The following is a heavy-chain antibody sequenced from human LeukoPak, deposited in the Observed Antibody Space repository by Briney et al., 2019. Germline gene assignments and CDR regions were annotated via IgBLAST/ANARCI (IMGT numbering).Heavy chain of an antibody. V-gene: IGHV4-34*01. J-gene: IGHJ4*02. CDR1: GGSFSGYY. Sequence: PSETLSLTCAVYGGSFSGYYWSWIRQPPGKGLEWIGEINHSGSTNYNPSLKSRVTISVDTSKKQFSLKLSSVTAADTAVYYCARLEDPRSSWYFVGVRAFDYWGQGTLVTVSS. CDR3: ARLEDPRSSWYFVGVRAFDY. D-gene: IGHD6-13*01. CDR2: INHSGST.